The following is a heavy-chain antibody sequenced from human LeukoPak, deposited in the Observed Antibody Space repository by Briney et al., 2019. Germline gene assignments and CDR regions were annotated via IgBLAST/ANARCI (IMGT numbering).Heavy chain of an antibody. CDR3: ARWDYDSCFFDY. CDR2: IYYSGST. Sequence: PSETLSLTCTISGGSISSYYWSWIRQPPGKGLEWIGYIYYSGSTNYNPSLKSRVTISVDTSKNQFSLKLSSVTAADTAVYYCARWDYDSCFFDYWGQGTLVTVSS. V-gene: IGHV4-59*01. J-gene: IGHJ4*02. CDR1: GGSISSYY. D-gene: IGHD3-22*01.